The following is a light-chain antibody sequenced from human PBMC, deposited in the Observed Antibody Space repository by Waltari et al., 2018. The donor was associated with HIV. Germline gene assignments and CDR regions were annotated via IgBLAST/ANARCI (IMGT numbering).Light chain of an antibody. J-gene: IGLJ2*01. CDR2: EVT. CDR3: SSYAGSNNLI. V-gene: IGLV2-8*01. Sequence: QSALTQPLSASGSPGQSVTISCTGTSSDVGGYDYVSWYQQHPGNAPKLMLYEVTKRPSGVPDRFAGSKSGNTASLTVSGLQTEDEADYYCSSYAGSNNLIFGGGTKLTVL. CDR1: SSDVGGYDY.